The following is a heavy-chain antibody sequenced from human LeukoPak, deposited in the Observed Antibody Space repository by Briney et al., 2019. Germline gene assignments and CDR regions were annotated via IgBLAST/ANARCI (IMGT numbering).Heavy chain of an antibody. Sequence: PVGSLRLSCAASGFTFSSYAMHWVRQAPGKGLEYVSAISSNGGSTYYANSVKGRFTISRDNSKNTLYLQMGSLRAEDMAVYYCARGLGADGDSKNWSQRTLLTLSS. D-gene: IGHD2-21*01. J-gene: IGHJ4*02. CDR2: ISSNGGST. V-gene: IGHV3-64*01. CDR1: GFTFSSYA. CDR3: ARGLGADGDSKN.